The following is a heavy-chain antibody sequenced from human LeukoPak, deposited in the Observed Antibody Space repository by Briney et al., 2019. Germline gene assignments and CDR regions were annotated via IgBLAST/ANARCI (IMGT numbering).Heavy chain of an antibody. CDR3: ARVGAAAGWPHYYYYYMDV. Sequence: PGGSLRLSCAASGFTVSSNYMSWVRQAPGKGLEWVSVIYSGGSTYYADSVKGRFTISRDNSKNTLYLQMNSLRAEDTAVYYCARVGAAAGWPHYYYYYMDVWGKGTTVTVSS. CDR1: GFTVSSNY. J-gene: IGHJ6*03. D-gene: IGHD6-13*01. V-gene: IGHV3-53*01. CDR2: IYSGGST.